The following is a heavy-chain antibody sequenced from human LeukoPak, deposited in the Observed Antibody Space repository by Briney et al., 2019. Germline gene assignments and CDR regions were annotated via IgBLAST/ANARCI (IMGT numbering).Heavy chain of an antibody. Sequence: PSETLSLTCTVSGGSISSYYWSWIRQPPGKGLEWIGYIYYSGSTNYNPSLKSRVTISVDTSKNQFSLKLSSVTAADTAVYYCARDRHWTNDWVFDYWGQGTLVTVSS. CDR3: ARDRHWTNDWVFDY. CDR2: IYYSGST. J-gene: IGHJ4*02. V-gene: IGHV4-59*01. D-gene: IGHD1/OR15-1a*01. CDR1: GGSISSYY.